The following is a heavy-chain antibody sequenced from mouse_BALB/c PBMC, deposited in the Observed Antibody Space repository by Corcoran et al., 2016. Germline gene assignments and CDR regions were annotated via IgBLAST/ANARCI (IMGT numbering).Heavy chain of an antibody. CDR2: IDPANGNT. D-gene: IGHD3-1*01. CDR1: GFNIKDNY. J-gene: IGHJ2*01. V-gene: IGHV14-3*02. CDR3: ARWALAYYFDY. Sequence: EVQLQQSGAELVKPGASVKLSCTASGFNIKDNYMHWVKQRPEQGLEWIGRIDPANGNTKNDPKFQGKATITEDTSSNTAYLQLSSLTSEDTAVHYCARWALAYYFDYWGQGTTLTVSS.